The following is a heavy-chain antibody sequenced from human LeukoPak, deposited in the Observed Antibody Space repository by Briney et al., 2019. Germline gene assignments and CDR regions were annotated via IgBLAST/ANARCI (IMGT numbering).Heavy chain of an antibody. V-gene: IGHV3-7*03. D-gene: IGHD5-12*01. CDR2: IKQDGSEK. CDR1: GFTFSSYW. Sequence: GGSLRLSCAASGFTFSSYWMSWVRQAPGKGLEWVANIKQDGSEKYYVDSVKGRFTISRDNAKNSLYLQMTSLRAEDTAVYYCARDIPPQYSGYDDAFDIWGQGTMVTVPS. CDR3: ARDIPPQYSGYDDAFDI. J-gene: IGHJ3*02.